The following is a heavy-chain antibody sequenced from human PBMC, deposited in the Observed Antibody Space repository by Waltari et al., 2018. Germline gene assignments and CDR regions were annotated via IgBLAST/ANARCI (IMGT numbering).Heavy chain of an antibody. J-gene: IGHJ6*03. CDR3: ARRRKSTPDLPNAYMDV. D-gene: IGHD2-8*01. CDR2: GGST. V-gene: IGHV3-53*04. Sequence: GGSTYDADSVKGRFTVSRQTSKNTLYLQMNSLRAEDTAVYYCARRRKSTPDLPNAYMDVWGRGTTVTISS.